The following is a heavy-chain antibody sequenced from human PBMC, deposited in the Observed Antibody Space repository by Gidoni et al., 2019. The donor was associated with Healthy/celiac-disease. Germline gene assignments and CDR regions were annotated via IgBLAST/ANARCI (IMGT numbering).Heavy chain of an antibody. CDR3: ARDQKTYGLHGFDY. CDR2: ILYDGSNK. Sequence: QVQLVASGVGVVQPGRSLRLPCAHPGFTFSSYAMHWVRQAPGKGREWVAVILYDGSNKNHADSVKGRFTISRDNSKNPLYLQMNSLRAEDTAVYYFARDQKTYGLHGFDYWGQGTLVTVSS. J-gene: IGHJ4*02. D-gene: IGHD4-17*01. V-gene: IGHV3-30-3*01. CDR1: GFTFSSYA.